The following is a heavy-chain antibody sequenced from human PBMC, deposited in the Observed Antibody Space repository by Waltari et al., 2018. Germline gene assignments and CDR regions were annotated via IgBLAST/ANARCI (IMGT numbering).Heavy chain of an antibody. D-gene: IGHD1-1*01. CDR3: ARDPQTGTEDLYYFDY. V-gene: IGHV1-2*06. CDR1: GYTLTGYY. CDR2: INPNSGGT. J-gene: IGHJ4*02. Sequence: QVQLVQSGAEVKKPGASVKVSCKASGYTLTGYYMHWLRQAPGQGLEWMGRINPNSGGTNYAQNFQGRVTMTRDTSISTAYMELSRLRSDDTAVYYCARDPQTGTEDLYYFDYWGQGTLVTVSS.